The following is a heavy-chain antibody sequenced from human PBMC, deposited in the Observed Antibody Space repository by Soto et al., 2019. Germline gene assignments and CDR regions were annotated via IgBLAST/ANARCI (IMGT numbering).Heavy chain of an antibody. V-gene: IGHV2-5*02. D-gene: IGHD4-17*01. CDR1: GFSLSTSGVG. CDR2: IYWDDDK. J-gene: IGHJ4*02. CDR3: AQESYDDSRGGLGY. Sequence: QITLKESGPTLVRPTQTLTLTCTFSGFSLSTSGVGVGWIRQPPGKALEWLALIYWDDDKRYSPSLKSRLTITRATSKNQVVRTMTNMDPVDTATYYCAQESYDDSRGGLGYWGQGTLVSVSS.